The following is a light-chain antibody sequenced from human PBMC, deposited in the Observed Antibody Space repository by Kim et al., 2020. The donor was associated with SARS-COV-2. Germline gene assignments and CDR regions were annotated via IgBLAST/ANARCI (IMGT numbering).Light chain of an antibody. CDR1: LSVSSN. J-gene: IGKJ2*01. Sequence: SVSPGERATLSCRATLSVSSNLAWYQHKAGQPPRLLMYGASTRATGIPARFSGSGSGTEFTLTISSLQSEDIAIYYCQQYNNWPYAFGQGTKLEI. CDR2: GAS. V-gene: IGKV3-15*01. CDR3: QQYNNWPYA.